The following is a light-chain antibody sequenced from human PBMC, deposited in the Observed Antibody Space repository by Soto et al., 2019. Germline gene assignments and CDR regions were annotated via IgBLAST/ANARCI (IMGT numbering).Light chain of an antibody. CDR1: QSVRSY. Sequence: EIVLTQSPATLSLSPGERATLSCRASQSVRSYLAWYQQKPGQAPRLLIYDASNRATGIPARFSGSGSGTDFTLTISSLDPEDFAVYYCQQRSNWPLTFGPGTKVDIK. J-gene: IGKJ3*01. CDR3: QQRSNWPLT. V-gene: IGKV3-11*01. CDR2: DAS.